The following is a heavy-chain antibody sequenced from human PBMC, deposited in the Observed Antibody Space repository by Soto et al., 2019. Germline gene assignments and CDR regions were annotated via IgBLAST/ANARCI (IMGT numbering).Heavy chain of an antibody. Sequence: GASVKVSCKASGYTFTGYYMHWVRQAPGQGLEWMGWINPNSGGTNYAQKFQGRVTMTRDTSISTAYMELSRLRSDDTAVYYCARTRSRPTTAIPGYSYGYPPYYFDYWGQGTLVTVSS. V-gene: IGHV1-2*02. CDR2: INPNSGGT. CDR1: GYTFTGYY. CDR3: ARTRSRPTTAIPGYSYGYPPYYFDY. J-gene: IGHJ4*02. D-gene: IGHD5-18*01.